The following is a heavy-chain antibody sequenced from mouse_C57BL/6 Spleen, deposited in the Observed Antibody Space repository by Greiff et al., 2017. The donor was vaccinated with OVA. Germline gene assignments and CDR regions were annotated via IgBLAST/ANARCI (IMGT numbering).Heavy chain of an antibody. CDR1: GYSFTGYY. CDR3: ARNWAPAWFAY. CDR2: FNPSTGGT. Sequence: EVQLQQSGPELVKPGASVKISCKASGYSFTGYYMNWVKQSPEKSLEWIGEFNPSTGGTTYNQKFKAKATLTVDKSSSTAYMQLKSLTSEDSAVYYCARNWAPAWFAYWGQGTLVTVSA. J-gene: IGHJ3*01. D-gene: IGHD4-1*01. V-gene: IGHV1-42*01.